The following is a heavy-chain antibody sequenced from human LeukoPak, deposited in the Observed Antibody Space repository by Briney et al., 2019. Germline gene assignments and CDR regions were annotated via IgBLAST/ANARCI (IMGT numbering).Heavy chain of an antibody. CDR3: ARGYGDYGRGAFDI. CDR1: GGSISSYY. D-gene: IGHD4-17*01. J-gene: IGHJ3*02. CDR2: IYYSGST. V-gene: IGHV4-59*12. Sequence: SETLSLTCTVSGGSISSYYWSWIRQPPGKGLEWIGYIYYSGSTNYNPSLKSRVTISVDKSKNQFSLKLSSVTAADTAVYYCARGYGDYGRGAFDIWGQGTMVTVSS.